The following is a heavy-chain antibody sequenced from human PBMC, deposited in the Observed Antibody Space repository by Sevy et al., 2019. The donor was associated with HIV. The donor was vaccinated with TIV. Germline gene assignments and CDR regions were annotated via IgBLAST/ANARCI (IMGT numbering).Heavy chain of an antibody. CDR3: ARERQLVLDY. CDR2: IYYTGST. J-gene: IGHJ4*02. Sequence: AENLSLTCTVSGGSISSYYWSWIRQPPGKGLEGIGYIYYTGSTNYNPSLKSRVTISVDTSKNQFSLKLNSLTAADTAMYYCARERQLVLDYWGQGTLVCVSS. D-gene: IGHD6-13*01. V-gene: IGHV4-59*01. CDR1: GGSISSYY.